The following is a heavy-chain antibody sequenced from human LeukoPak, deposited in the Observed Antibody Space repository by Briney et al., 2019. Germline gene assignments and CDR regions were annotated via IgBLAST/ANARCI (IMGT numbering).Heavy chain of an antibody. J-gene: IGHJ4*02. V-gene: IGHV1-69*06. D-gene: IGHD1-26*01. CDR2: IIPIFGTA. CDR1: GGTFSSYA. CDR3: ARGLGEWELLGIDY. Sequence: GASVKVSCKASGGTFSSYAISWVRQAPGQGLEWMGGIIPIFGTANYARKFQGRVTITADKSTSTAYMELSSLRSEDTAVYYCARGLGEWELLGIDYWGQGTLVTVSS.